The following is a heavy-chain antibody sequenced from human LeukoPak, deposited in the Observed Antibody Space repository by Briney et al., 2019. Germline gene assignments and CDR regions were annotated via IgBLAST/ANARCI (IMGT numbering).Heavy chain of an antibody. D-gene: IGHD1-1*01. J-gene: IGHJ3*02. Sequence: PGGSLRLSCAASGFTFRSYEMNWVRQAPGKGLEWVSYISSSGTTIFYADSVKGRFTISRDNAKNSLYLQMNSLRAEDTAVYYCARGAAGTNDAFDIWGQGTMVTVSS. CDR1: GFTFRSYE. CDR2: ISSSGTTI. CDR3: ARGAAGTNDAFDI. V-gene: IGHV3-48*03.